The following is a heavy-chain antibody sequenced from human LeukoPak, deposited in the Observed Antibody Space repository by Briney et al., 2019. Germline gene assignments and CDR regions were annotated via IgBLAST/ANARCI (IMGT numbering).Heavy chain of an antibody. D-gene: IGHD2-15*01. Sequence: ASVTVSCKASGGTFSSYATSWVRQAPGQGLEWMGRIIPILGIANYAQKFQGRVTITADKSTSTAYMELSSLRSEDTAVYYCARSGPPKYCSGGSCYLVVAYFDYWGQGTLVTVSS. J-gene: IGHJ4*02. CDR2: IIPILGIA. V-gene: IGHV1-69*04. CDR3: ARSGPPKYCSGGSCYLVVAYFDY. CDR1: GGTFSSYA.